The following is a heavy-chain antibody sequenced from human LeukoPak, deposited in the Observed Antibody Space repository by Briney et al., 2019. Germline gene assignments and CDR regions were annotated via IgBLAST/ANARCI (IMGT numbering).Heavy chain of an antibody. J-gene: IGHJ4*02. CDR3: TRENWIGDSSGYHDY. CDR1: GFTFGDYA. CDR2: IRSKAYGGTA. D-gene: IGHD3-22*01. Sequence: GGSLRLSCTASGFTFGDYAMSWARQAPGKGLEWVGFIRSKAYGGTAEYAASVKDRFTISRDDSKSIAYLQMNSLKTEDTAVYYCTRENWIGDSSGYHDYWGQGTLGTVSS. V-gene: IGHV3-49*04.